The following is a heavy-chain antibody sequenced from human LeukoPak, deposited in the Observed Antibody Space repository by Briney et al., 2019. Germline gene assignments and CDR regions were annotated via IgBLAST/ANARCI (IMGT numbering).Heavy chain of an antibody. D-gene: IGHD3-10*01. CDR2: ISGSGGST. CDR3: AKQPTFGNPPLAVDY. J-gene: IGHJ4*02. CDR1: GFTFSSYA. Sequence: GGSLRLSCAASGFTFSSYAMSWVRQAPGKGLEWVSAISGSGGSTYYADSVKGRFTISRDNSKNTLYLRMNSLRAEDTAAYYCAKQPTFGNPPLAVDYWGQGTLVTVSS. V-gene: IGHV3-23*01.